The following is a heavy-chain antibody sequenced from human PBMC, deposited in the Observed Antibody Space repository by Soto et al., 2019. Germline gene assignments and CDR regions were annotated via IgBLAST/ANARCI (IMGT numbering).Heavy chain of an antibody. J-gene: IGHJ6*02. Sequence: EVQLLESGGGLVQPGGSLRLSCAASGFTFSSFAMTWVRQAPGEGLEWVSSISSSGETTYYSDSVKGRFTISRAISKNMVYLQMTSLRAEDTAVYFCVQDWTGNSCPCMVVWGQGTTVTVSS. V-gene: IGHV3-23*01. D-gene: IGHD6-13*01. CDR2: ISSSGETT. CDR3: VQDWTGNSCPCMVV. CDR1: GFTFSSFA.